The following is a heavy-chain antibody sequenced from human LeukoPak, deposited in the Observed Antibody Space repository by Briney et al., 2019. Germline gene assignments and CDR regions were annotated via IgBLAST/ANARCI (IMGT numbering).Heavy chain of an antibody. CDR2: IYSSGST. Sequence: SQTLSLTCTVSGGSISSGCCYWIWIRQPAGKGLEGIGRIYSSGSTNYNPSLKSRVTISVDTSKNQFSLKLSSVTAADTAVYYCARETYDSSGRPFYNWFDPWGQGTLVTVSS. CDR1: GGSISSGCCY. CDR3: ARETYDSSGRPFYNWFDP. V-gene: IGHV4-61*02. J-gene: IGHJ5*02. D-gene: IGHD3-22*01.